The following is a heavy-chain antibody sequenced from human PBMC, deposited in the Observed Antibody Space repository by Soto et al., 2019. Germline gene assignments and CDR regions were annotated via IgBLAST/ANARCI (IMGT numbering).Heavy chain of an antibody. CDR1: GFTFSSYG. V-gene: IGHV3-30*18. D-gene: IGHD6-19*01. Sequence: QVQLVESGGGVVQPGRSLRLSCAASGFTFSSYGMHWVRQAPGKGLEWVAVISYDGSNKYYADSVKGRFTISRDNSKNTLYLQMNSLRAEDTAVYYCAKDLRIAVAATGDAFDIWGQGTMVTVSS. CDR3: AKDLRIAVAATGDAFDI. CDR2: ISYDGSNK. J-gene: IGHJ3*02.